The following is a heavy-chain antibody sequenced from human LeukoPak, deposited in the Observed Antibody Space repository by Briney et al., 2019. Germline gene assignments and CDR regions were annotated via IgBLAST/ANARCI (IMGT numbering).Heavy chain of an antibody. D-gene: IGHD4-23*01. CDR3: ASLGPRYGGNSGGGIPLDY. Sequence: ASVKVSCKASGYTFTGYYMHWVRQAPGQGLEWMGWINPNSGGTNYAQKFQGRVTMTRDTSISTAYMELSRLRSDDTAVYYCASLGPRYGGNSGGGIPLDYWGQGTLVTVSS. J-gene: IGHJ4*02. CDR1: GYTFTGYY. CDR2: INPNSGGT. V-gene: IGHV1-2*02.